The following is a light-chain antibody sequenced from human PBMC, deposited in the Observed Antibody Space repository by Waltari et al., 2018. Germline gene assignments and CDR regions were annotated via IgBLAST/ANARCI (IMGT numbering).Light chain of an antibody. Sequence: YFVTQPPSVSVAPGQTARITCGGNIIGSKSVQWYQQKPGQAPCLVVYEDSVRPSGIPERFSGSNSGNTATLTITRVEAGDEADYYCQVWDSRDDVVFGAGTKLTVV. CDR3: QVWDSRDDVV. CDR2: EDS. V-gene: IGLV3-21*02. CDR1: IIGSKS. J-gene: IGLJ3*02.